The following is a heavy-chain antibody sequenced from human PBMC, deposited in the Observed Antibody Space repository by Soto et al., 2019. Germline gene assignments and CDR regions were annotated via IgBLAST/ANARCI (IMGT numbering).Heavy chain of an antibody. CDR3: AREKGAGTYMGFDY. Sequence: QVQLQESGPGLVEPSGTLSLTCGVSGGSISTHNWWSWVRQSPGRGLEWIGEIYHYGGTNYNPSLTSRVTMSVDKSKNQFSLELTSVTAADTAVYYCAREKGAGTYMGFDYWGQGTLVTVSS. CDR2: IYHYGGT. J-gene: IGHJ4*02. V-gene: IGHV4-4*02. D-gene: IGHD3-10*01. CDR1: GGSISTHNW.